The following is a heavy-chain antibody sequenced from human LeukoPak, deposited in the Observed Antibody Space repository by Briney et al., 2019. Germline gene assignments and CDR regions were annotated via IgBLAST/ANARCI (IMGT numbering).Heavy chain of an antibody. Sequence: ASVKVSCKASGYTFTGYYMHWVRQAPGQGLEWMGWINPNSGGTKYAQKFQGRVTMTRDTSISTAYMELSRLRSDDTAVYYCAREGLNMVRGVIPKEAWGWFDPWGQGTLVTVSS. CDR2: INPNSGGT. V-gene: IGHV1-2*02. CDR3: AREGLNMVRGVIPKEAWGWFDP. J-gene: IGHJ5*02. D-gene: IGHD3-10*01. CDR1: GYTFTGYY.